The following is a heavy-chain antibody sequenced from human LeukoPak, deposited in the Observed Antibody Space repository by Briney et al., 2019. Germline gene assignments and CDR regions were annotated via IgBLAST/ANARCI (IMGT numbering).Heavy chain of an antibody. J-gene: IGHJ4*02. Sequence: GGSLRLSCAASGFTVSSTYMSWVRQAPGKGLEWVSVIYSGGSTYYADSVKGRFTISGDNSKNTLYLQMNSLRAEDKAVYYCARDRLYSSSSEDYWGQGTLVTVSS. CDR3: ARDRLYSSSSEDY. D-gene: IGHD6-6*01. V-gene: IGHV3-53*01. CDR2: IYSGGST. CDR1: GFTVSSTY.